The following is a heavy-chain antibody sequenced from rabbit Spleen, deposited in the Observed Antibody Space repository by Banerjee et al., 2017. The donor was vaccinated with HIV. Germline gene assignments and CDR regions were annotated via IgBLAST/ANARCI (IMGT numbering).Heavy chain of an antibody. V-gene: IGHV1S40*01. CDR2: IDTGSSGFT. J-gene: IGHJ2*01. D-gene: IGHD1-1*01. CDR1: GVSFSSNNY. Sequence: QSLEESGGDLVKPGASLTLTCTASGVSFSSNNYMCWVRQAPGKGLEWIACIDTGSSGFTYFASWAKGRFTISKTSSTTVTLQMTSLTAADTATYFCARNYVNAFDPWGPGTLVTVS. CDR3: ARNYVNAFDP.